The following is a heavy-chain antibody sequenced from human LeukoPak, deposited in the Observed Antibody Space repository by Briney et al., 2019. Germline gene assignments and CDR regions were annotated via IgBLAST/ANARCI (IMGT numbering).Heavy chain of an antibody. D-gene: IGHD6-13*01. CDR1: GFTFSSYA. V-gene: IGHV3-30*04. Sequence: PGGSLRLSCAASGFTFSSYAMRWVRQAPGKGLEWVAVISYDGSNKYYADSVKGRFTISRDNSKNTLYLQMNSLRAEDTAVYYCARDFVAAGTIFDYWGQGTLVTVSS. J-gene: IGHJ4*02. CDR3: ARDFVAAGTIFDY. CDR2: ISYDGSNK.